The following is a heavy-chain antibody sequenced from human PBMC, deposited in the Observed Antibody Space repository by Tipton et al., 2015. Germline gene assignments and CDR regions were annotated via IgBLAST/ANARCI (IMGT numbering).Heavy chain of an antibody. J-gene: IGHJ4*02. CDR1: GFTSSEYS. CDR2: IGSDSSSV. CDR3: AKGGYSYGEVGY. V-gene: IGHV3-48*01. D-gene: IGHD5-18*01. Sequence: SLRLSCAVSGFTSSEYSMNWVRQAPGKGLEWVSYIGSDSSSVYYADSVKGRFTISRDNAENSIYLQMNSLRAEDTAFYYCAKGGYSYGEVGYWGQGTLVTVSS.